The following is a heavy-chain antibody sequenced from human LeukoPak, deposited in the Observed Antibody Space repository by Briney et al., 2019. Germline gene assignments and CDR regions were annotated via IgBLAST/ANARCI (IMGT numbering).Heavy chain of an antibody. CDR2: IYSGGST. J-gene: IGHJ4*02. Sequence: GGSLRLSCAASGFTVSSNYMSWVRQAPGKGLEWVSVIYSGGSTYYADSVKGRFTISRDNAKNSLYLQMNSLRAEDTAVYYCARDPKRGSSAGYWGQGTLVTVSS. CDR1: GFTVSSNY. CDR3: ARDPKRGSSAGY. V-gene: IGHV3-53*01. D-gene: IGHD6-6*01.